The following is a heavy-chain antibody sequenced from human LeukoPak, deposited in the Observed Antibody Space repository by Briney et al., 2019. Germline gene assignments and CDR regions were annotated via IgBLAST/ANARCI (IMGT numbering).Heavy chain of an antibody. D-gene: IGHD5-18*01. J-gene: IGHJ4*02. CDR3: ATTLGYFWYSYGHASFDY. Sequence: GASVKVSCKVSGYTLTELSMHWVRQAPGKGLEWMGGFDPEDGETIYAQKFQGRVTMTEDTSTDTAYMELSSLRSEDTAVYYCATTLGYFWYSYGHASFDYWGQGTLVTVSS. CDR1: GYTLTELS. V-gene: IGHV1-24*01. CDR2: FDPEDGET.